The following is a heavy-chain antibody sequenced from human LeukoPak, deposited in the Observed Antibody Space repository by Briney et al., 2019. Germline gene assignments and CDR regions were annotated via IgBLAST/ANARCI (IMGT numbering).Heavy chain of an antibody. CDR1: GGTFSEDV. CDR3: TREGVYAPDPSSYHRAPFDI. CDR2: IIPVLGVS. Sequence: SVKVSCKASGGTFSEDVITWVRQAPGQRPEWMGRIIPVLGVSNFAQKFRGRITITADKATSTGHMELSRLEFGDTAIYYCTREGVYAPDPSSYHRAPFDIWGQGTVVIVSS. V-gene: IGHV1-69*04. J-gene: IGHJ3*02. D-gene: IGHD3-16*02.